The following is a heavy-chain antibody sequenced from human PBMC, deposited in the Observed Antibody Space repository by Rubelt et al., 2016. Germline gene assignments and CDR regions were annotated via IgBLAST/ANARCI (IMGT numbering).Heavy chain of an antibody. CDR2: IYYSGST. V-gene: IGHV4-31*03. CDR1: GGSISSGGYY. Sequence: QVQLQESGPGLVKPSQTLSLTCTVSGGSISSGGYYWSWIRQHPGKGLEWIGYIYYSGSTYYNPALKSRVTISVDTSKNQFSLKLKSVTAADTAVYYCARRRTVPQNWFDPWGQGTLVTVSS. D-gene: IGHD4-17*01. CDR3: ARRRTVPQNWFDP. J-gene: IGHJ5*02.